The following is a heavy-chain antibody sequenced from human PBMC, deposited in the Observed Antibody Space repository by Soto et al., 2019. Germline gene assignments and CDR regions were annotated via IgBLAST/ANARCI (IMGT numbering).Heavy chain of an antibody. CDR3: ARGTVSGSYYNEEAIVPGRIDY. CDR1: GFTFSSYS. V-gene: IGHV3-21*01. CDR2: ISSSSSYI. Sequence: GGSLRLSCAASGFTFSSYSMNWVRQAPGKGLEWVSSISSSSSYIYYADSVKGRFTISRDNAKNSLYLQMNSLRAEDTAVYYCARGTVSGSYYNEEAIVPGRIDYWGQGTLVTVSS. D-gene: IGHD3-10*01. J-gene: IGHJ4*02.